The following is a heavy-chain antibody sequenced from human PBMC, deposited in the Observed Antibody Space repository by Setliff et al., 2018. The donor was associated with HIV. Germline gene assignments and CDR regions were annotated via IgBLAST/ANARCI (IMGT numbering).Heavy chain of an antibody. V-gene: IGHV1-18*01. Sequence: ASVKVSCKASGYTFTTYGISWVRQAPGQGLEWMGWINPYNGNTKYAQKFQGRVTMTTDTSTSTAYMELSSLRSEDTAVYYCARVNSDAFDVWGQGTKVTVSS. CDR2: INPYNGNT. CDR1: GYTFTTYG. J-gene: IGHJ3*01. CDR3: ARVNSDAFDV.